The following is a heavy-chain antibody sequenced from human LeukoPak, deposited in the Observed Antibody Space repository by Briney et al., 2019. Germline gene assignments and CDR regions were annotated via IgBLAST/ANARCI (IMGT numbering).Heavy chain of an antibody. CDR1: XNYA. CDR3: AKRGVVIRGILVIGYHQEAYHYDF. CDR2: ISERGGST. J-gene: IGHJ4*02. Sequence: XNYAMTXVRQAPGKGLEWVSYISERGGSTTYADSVKGRFTISRDTSLNTLYLQMNNLRAEDTAVYFCAKRGVVIRGILVIGYHQEAYHYDFWGQGVLVTVSS. D-gene: IGHD3-10*01. V-gene: IGHV3-23*01.